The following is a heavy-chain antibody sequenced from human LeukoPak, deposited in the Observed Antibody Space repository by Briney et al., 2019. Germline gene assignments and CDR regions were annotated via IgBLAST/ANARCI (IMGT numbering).Heavy chain of an antibody. J-gene: IGHJ3*02. Sequence: PSETLSLTCAVYGGSFSGYYWSRIRQPPGKGLEWIGEINHSGSTNYNPSLKSRVTISVDTSKNQFSLKLSSVTAADTAVYYCARHRERDIHGYCSSTSCYRARAFDIWGQGTMVTVSS. CDR2: INHSGST. CDR3: ARHRERDIHGYCSSTSCYRARAFDI. D-gene: IGHD2-2*02. CDR1: GGSFSGYY. V-gene: IGHV4-34*01.